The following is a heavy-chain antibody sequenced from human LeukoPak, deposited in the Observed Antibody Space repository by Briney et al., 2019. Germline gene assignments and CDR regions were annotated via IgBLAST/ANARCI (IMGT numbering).Heavy chain of an antibody. CDR2: INWNGGST. Sequence: GGALRLSCAASGFTVDDYGMSGVRQAPGKGLEGVSGINWNGGSTGDADSVKGRFTISRDNAKNALYLQMNGLRADDPAFYYCARDPPPAQVGSGSYVGYFDYWGQGTLVTVSS. V-gene: IGHV3-20*04. D-gene: IGHD3-10*01. CDR1: GFTVDDYG. CDR3: ARDPPPAQVGSGSYVGYFDY. J-gene: IGHJ4*02.